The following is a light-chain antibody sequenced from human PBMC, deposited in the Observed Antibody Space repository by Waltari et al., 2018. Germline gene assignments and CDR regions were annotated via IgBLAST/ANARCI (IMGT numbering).Light chain of an antibody. J-gene: IGLJ2*01. CDR3: SSFTTSKTRV. Sequence: QSALIQPASLSASPGQSITIPCTGTSNDIAAYDFVSWHQQHPGKVPKLIIYDVHIRPSGISKRFSGSKSGNTASLTISGLQAEDDSDYYCSSFTTSKTRVFGGGTRVTVL. CDR1: SNDIAAYDF. CDR2: DVH. V-gene: IGLV2-14*03.